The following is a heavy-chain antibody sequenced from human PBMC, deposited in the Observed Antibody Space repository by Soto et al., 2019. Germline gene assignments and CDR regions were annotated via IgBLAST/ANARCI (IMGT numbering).Heavy chain of an antibody. CDR2: INPNSGGT. Sequence: ASVKVSCKASGYTFTGYYMHWVRQAPGQGLEWMGWINPNSGGTNYAQKFQGRVTMTRDTSISTAYMELSRLRSDDMAVYYCARDEIMITFGGVIAIDAYYYYYGMDVWGQGTTVTVSS. CDR3: ARDEIMITFGGVIAIDAYYYYYGMDV. D-gene: IGHD3-16*02. V-gene: IGHV1-2*02. J-gene: IGHJ6*02. CDR1: GYTFTGYY.